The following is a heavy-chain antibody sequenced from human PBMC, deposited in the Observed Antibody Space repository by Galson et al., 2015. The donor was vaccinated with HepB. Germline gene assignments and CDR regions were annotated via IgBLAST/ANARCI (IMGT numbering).Heavy chain of an antibody. CDR3: ANFGYSSGWFVG. D-gene: IGHD6-19*01. Sequence: CAASGFIFSSYTMNWVRQAPGKGLEWVSSISSSSSYIYYADSVKGRFTISRDNAKNSLYLQMNRLRAEDTAVYYCANFGYSSGWFVGWGQGTLVTVSS. J-gene: IGHJ4*02. V-gene: IGHV3-21*01. CDR1: GFIFSSYT. CDR2: ISSSSSYI.